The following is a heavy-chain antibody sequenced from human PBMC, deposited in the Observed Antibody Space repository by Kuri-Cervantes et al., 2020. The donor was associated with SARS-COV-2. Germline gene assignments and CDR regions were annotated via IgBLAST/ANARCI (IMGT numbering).Heavy chain of an antibody. V-gene: IGHV1-18*01. J-gene: IGHJ6*03. CDR2: ISAYNGNT. CDR3: ARAVTTPGDYYYYYMDV. Sequence: ASVKVSCKASGYTFTSYGISWVRQAPGQGLEWMGWISAYNGNTNYAQKLQGRVTMTTDTSTSTAYMELRSLRSEDTAVYYCARAVTTPGDYYYYYMDVWGKGTTVTVSS. D-gene: IGHD4-11*01. CDR1: GYTFTSYG.